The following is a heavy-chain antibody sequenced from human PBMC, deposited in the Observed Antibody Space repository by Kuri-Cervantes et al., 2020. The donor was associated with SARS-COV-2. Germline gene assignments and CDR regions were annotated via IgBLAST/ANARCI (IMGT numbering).Heavy chain of an antibody. CDR3: VRSGAVAGTFDY. Sequence: GGSLRLSCAASGFTFSSYWMHWVRQAPGKGLVWVSRINSDGSSTSYADSVKGRFTISRDNSKNTLYLQMSSLRAEDTAVYYCVRSGAVAGTFDYWGQGTLVTVSS. V-gene: IGHV3-74*01. CDR1: GFTFSSYW. J-gene: IGHJ4*02. D-gene: IGHD6-19*01. CDR2: INSDGSST.